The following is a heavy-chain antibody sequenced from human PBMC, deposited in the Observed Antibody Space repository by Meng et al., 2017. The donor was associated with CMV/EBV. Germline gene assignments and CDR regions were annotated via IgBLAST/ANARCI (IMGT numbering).Heavy chain of an antibody. CDR3: ARGGSGYGSDY. Sequence: GESLKISCAASGFTFSSYAMSWVRQAPGKGLAWVSAITASGGSTYYADSVKGRFTVSRDNSKNTLYLQMNSLRAEDTALYYCARGGSGYGSDYWGQGTLVTVSS. J-gene: IGHJ4*02. V-gene: IGHV3-23*01. CDR1: GFTFSSYA. CDR2: ITASGGST. D-gene: IGHD5-12*01.